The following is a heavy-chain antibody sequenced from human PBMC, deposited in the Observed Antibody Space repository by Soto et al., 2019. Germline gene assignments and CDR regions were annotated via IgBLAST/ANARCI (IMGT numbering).Heavy chain of an antibody. Sequence: GGSLRLSCAASGFTFSSYGMHWVRQAPGKGLEWVAVISYDGSNKYYADSVKGRFTISRDNSKNTLYLQMNSLRAEDTAVYYCAKDYSNLGTNWFDPWGQGTLVTVSS. D-gene: IGHD4-4*01. CDR1: GFTFSSYG. CDR3: AKDYSNLGTNWFDP. J-gene: IGHJ5*02. V-gene: IGHV3-30*18. CDR2: ISYDGSNK.